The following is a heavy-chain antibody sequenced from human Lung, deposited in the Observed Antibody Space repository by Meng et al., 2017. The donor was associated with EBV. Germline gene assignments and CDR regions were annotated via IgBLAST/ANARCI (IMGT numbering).Heavy chain of an antibody. D-gene: IGHD6-19*01. V-gene: IGHV4-31*03. Sequence: PESGQALVKPSQTLSFTCSVSGGSVDSGAYYWSWIRQRPEKGLEWIGYIYYSGSTFYTPSLKSRATLSVDTSKNQFSLKLNSVTAADTAVYYCARLRLVWMFDYWGQGALVTVSS. CDR1: GGSVDSGAYY. CDR3: ARLRLVWMFDY. J-gene: IGHJ4*02. CDR2: IYYSGST.